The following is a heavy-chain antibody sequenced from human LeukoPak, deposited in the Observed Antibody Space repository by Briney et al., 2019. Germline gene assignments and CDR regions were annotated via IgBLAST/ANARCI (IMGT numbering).Heavy chain of an antibody. CDR2: INPSDGST. CDR3: ARVGQPVFHY. CDR1: GYTFTNYY. J-gene: IGHJ4*02. Sequence: ASVKVSCKTSGYTFTNYYMHWVRQAPGQGLEWMGIINPSDGSTNYAQKFQGRVTMTRDTSTSTVYMELSSLRSEDTAVFYCARVGQPVFHYWGQGTLVTVSS. D-gene: IGHD3-10*01. V-gene: IGHV1-46*03.